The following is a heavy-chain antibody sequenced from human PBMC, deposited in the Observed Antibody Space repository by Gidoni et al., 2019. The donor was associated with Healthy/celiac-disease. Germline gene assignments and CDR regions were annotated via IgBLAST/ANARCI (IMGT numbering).Heavy chain of an antibody. CDR3: ARVTGGGDYSSLVFAY. J-gene: IGHJ4*02. Sequence: ELQLVESWVGLVQPGGSWRLSCAASGFTASYNYMSWFRQDPGKGLEWVSVISSRGSTYYADSVKGRFTISRDNSKNTLYLQMTSLRAEDTAVYYCARVTGGGDYSSLVFAYWGQGTLVTVSS. V-gene: IGHV3-66*01. CDR2: ISSRGST. D-gene: IGHD4-17*01. CDR1: GFTASYNY.